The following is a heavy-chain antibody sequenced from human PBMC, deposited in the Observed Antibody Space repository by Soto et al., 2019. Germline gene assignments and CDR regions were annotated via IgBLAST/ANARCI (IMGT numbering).Heavy chain of an antibody. J-gene: IGHJ4*02. D-gene: IGHD2-2*02. CDR2: ISSNSSYI. CDR3: ARHCSSTSCYMGYDY. Sequence: GGSLRLSCAASGFTFSSYSMNWVRQAPGKGLEWVSSISSNSSYIYYADSVKGRFTISRDNAKNSLYLQMNSLRAEDTAVYYCARHCSSTSCYMGYDYWGQGTLVTVSS. V-gene: IGHV3-21*01. CDR1: GFTFSSYS.